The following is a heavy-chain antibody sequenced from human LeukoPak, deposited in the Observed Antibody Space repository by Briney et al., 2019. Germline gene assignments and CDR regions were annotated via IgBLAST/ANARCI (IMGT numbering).Heavy chain of an antibody. CDR2: ISYDGNNK. J-gene: IGHJ4*02. D-gene: IGHD3-3*01. V-gene: IGHV3-30*03. CDR3: GGGSHWSDY. CDR1: GFTFSSYG. Sequence: GGSLRLSCAASGFTFSSYGMHWVRQAPGKGLEWVAVISYDGNNKYYADSVKGRFTTSRDNSKNTLYLQMNSLRVEDTAVYYCGGGSHWSDYWGQGTLVTVSS.